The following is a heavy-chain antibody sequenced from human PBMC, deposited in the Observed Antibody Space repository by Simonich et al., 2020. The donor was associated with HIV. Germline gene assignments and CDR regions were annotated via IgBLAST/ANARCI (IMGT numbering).Heavy chain of an antibody. V-gene: IGHV3-49*03. CDR3: TSSDYDSSDYYYRYFQH. J-gene: IGHJ1*01. Sequence: EVQLVESGGGLVQPGRSLRLSCTASGFTFGDYAMSWFRQAPGKGLDWVGFSRSKAYGGTTEYAASVKCRFTISRDDSKSIAYLQMNSLKTEDTAVYYCTSSDYDSSDYYYRYFQHWGQGTLVTVSS. D-gene: IGHD3-22*01. CDR1: GFTFGDYA. CDR2: SRSKAYGGTT.